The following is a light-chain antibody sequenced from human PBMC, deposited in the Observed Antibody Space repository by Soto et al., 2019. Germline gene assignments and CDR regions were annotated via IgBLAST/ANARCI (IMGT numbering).Light chain of an antibody. Sequence: EIVMTQSPATLSVSAGESATLSRRASQNVSTNLVWYQQKPGQAPRLLIFHASTRATGIPARFSGSGSGTELTLTISSLQPEDFEVYYCQQFQDWPRITFGQGTRLEIK. V-gene: IGKV3D-15*01. CDR2: HAS. CDR1: QNVSTN. CDR3: QQFQDWPRIT. J-gene: IGKJ5*01.